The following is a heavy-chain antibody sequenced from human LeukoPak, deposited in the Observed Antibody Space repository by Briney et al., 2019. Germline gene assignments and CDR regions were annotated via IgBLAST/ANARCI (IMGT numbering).Heavy chain of an antibody. Sequence: PGGSLRLSCAASGFTFSSYAMSWVRQAPGKGLEWVSGISGSGGSTYYADSVKGRFTISRDNSKNTLYLQMNSLRAEDTAVYFCARRINGTWYYFDYWGQGTLVTVSS. CDR2: ISGSGGST. J-gene: IGHJ4*02. D-gene: IGHD1-20*01. CDR3: ARRINGTWYYFDY. V-gene: IGHV3-23*01. CDR1: GFTFSSYA.